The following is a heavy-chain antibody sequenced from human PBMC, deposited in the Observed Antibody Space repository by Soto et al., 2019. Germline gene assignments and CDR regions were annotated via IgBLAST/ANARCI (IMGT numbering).Heavy chain of an antibody. CDR1: GFTFSNSW. CDR3: TRKRFGMDV. V-gene: IGHV3-7*03. J-gene: IGHJ6*02. CDR2: IKEDGSEK. Sequence: GGSLILSCAASGFTFSNSWMGWVRQAPGKGLEWVANIKEDGSEKDYVDPVKGRFTITRDNAKNSLYLQMNNLRAEDTAVYFCTRKRFGMDVWGQGTTVTVSS.